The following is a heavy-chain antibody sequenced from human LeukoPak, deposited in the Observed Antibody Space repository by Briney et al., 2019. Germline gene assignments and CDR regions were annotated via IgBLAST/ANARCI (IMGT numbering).Heavy chain of an antibody. CDR1: GGSFSGYY. J-gene: IGHJ6*04. V-gene: IGHV4-34*01. D-gene: IGHD3-10*01. CDR2: INHSGST. Sequence: SETLPLTCAVYGGSFSGYYWSWIRQPPGKGLEWIGEINHSGSTNYNPSLKSRVTISVDTSKNQFSLKLSSVTAADTAVYYCARSRMVRGVTTALGPKSPHGMDVWGKGTTVTASS. CDR3: ARSRMVRGVTTALGPKSPHGMDV.